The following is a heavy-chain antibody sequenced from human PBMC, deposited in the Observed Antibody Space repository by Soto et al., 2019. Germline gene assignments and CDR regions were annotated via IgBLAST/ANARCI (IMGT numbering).Heavy chain of an antibody. CDR1: GDSVRSGSFS. Sequence: QVQLQESGPGLVKPSGTLSLTCTVSGDSVRSGSFSWSWIRQPPGKGLEWIGYISYTGNTNYNPPRQRRVTISVETSKNQFSLHLRSVTAADTALYYCARGYRGHDYPYWGQGTLVTFSS. CDR3: ARGYRGHDYPY. D-gene: IGHD5-12*01. J-gene: IGHJ4*02. CDR2: ISYTGNT. V-gene: IGHV4-61*01.